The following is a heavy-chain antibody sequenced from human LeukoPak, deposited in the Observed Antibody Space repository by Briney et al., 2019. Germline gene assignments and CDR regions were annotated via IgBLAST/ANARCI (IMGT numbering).Heavy chain of an antibody. CDR2: VYSGGST. CDR3: ARDLTYYDFWSGYPGTPYYYYYYGMDV. D-gene: IGHD3-3*01. Sequence: GGSLRLSCAAPGFTVSSNYMGWVRQAPGKGLEWVSVVYSGGSTYYADSVKGRFTISRDDSKNTLYLQMNSLRAEDTAVYYCARDLTYYDFWSGYPGTPYYYYYYGMDVWGQGTTVTVSS. J-gene: IGHJ6*02. CDR1: GFTVSSNY. V-gene: IGHV3-53*05.